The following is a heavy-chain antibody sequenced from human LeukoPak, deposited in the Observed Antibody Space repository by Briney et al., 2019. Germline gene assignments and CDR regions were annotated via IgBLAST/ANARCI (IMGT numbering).Heavy chain of an antibody. Sequence: PSETLSLTCAVSGGSISSGGYSWSWIRQPPGKGLEWIGYIYHSGSTYYNPSLKSRVTISVDRSKNQFSLKLSSVTAADTAVYYCARDRSSGWYNNWFDPWGQGTLVTVSS. J-gene: IGHJ5*02. V-gene: IGHV4-30-2*01. CDR2: IYHSGST. CDR3: ARDRSSGWYNNWFDP. D-gene: IGHD6-19*01. CDR1: GGSISSGGYS.